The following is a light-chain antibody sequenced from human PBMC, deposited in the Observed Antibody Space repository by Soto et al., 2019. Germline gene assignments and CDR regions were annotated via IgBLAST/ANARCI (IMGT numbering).Light chain of an antibody. CDR1: QSVLYSSNNENYNKNY. Sequence: DSVMTQSPDSLAVSLGERATVNCKSSQSVLYSSNNENYNKNYLAWYPQKPGQPPKLLIYWASTRESGVPDRFSGSGSGTDVNLTISSLQAEDVAIYYCQQYYSLPRTFGPGTKVDIK. CDR2: WAS. V-gene: IGKV4-1*01. J-gene: IGKJ1*01. CDR3: QQYYSLPRT.